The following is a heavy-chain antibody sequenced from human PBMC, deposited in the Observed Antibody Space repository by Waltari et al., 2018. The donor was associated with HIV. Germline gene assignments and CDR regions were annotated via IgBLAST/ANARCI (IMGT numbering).Heavy chain of an antibody. CDR3: AGVLEGQCLVPEFYYCAMDV. V-gene: IGHV1-2*04. J-gene: IGHJ6*02. CDR2: INSNTGGT. D-gene: IGHD6-19*01. CDR1: GYTLTAHN. Sequence: QAHLMQSGAEVKKPGASVKVSCKASGYTLTAHNLHWVRAAPGQGLAWMTCINSNTGGTNYAQNLQDCVTVTRGTSIHTTYMELSSLRSVDTAVYYCAGVLEGQCLVPEFYYCAMDVWGQGTTVTVSS.